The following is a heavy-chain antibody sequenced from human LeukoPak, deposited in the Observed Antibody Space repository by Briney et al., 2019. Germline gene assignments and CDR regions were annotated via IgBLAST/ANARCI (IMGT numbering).Heavy chain of an antibody. CDR3: ARGRGYNSFDY. J-gene: IGHJ4*02. V-gene: IGHV4-34*01. CDR1: GGSFSGYY. D-gene: IGHD3-16*02. CDR2: INHSGST. Sequence: SETLSLTCAVYGGSFSGYYWSWIRQPPGKGLEWIGEINHSGSTNYNPSLKSRVAISVDTSKNQFSLKLTSVTAADTAVYYCARGRGYNSFDYWGQGTLVTVSS.